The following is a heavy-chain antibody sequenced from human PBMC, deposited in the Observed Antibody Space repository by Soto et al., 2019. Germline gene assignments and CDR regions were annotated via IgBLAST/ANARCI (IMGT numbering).Heavy chain of an antibody. CDR2: IYYSGST. CDR1: GASINNSNW. V-gene: IGHV4-4*02. CDR3: AKVKGITIFCMDV. Sequence: PSETLSLTCAVFGASINNSNWWSWVRQSPGKGLEWIGEIYYSGSTNYNPSLKSRVSISADKSKNHISLKLSFVTVADTAVYYCAKVKGITIFCMDVWGQGTTVTVSS. D-gene: IGHD3-3*01. J-gene: IGHJ6*02.